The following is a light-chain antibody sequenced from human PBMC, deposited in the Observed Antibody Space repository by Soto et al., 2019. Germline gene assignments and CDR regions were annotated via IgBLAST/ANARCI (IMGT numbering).Light chain of an antibody. CDR1: SSDFGSYNL. CDR3: CSYAGSSTFEV. CDR2: EGS. J-gene: IGLJ1*01. V-gene: IGLV2-23*03. Sequence: QSVLNQPASVSGSPGQSTTISCTGTSSDFGSYNLVSWYQQHPGKAPKLMIYEGSKRPSGVSNRFSGSKSGNTASLTISGLQAEDEADYYCCSYAGSSTFEVFGTGTRSPS.